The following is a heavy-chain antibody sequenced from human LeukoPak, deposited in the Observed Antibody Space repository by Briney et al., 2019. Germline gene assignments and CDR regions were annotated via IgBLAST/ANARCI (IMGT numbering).Heavy chain of an antibody. CDR2: IYPGDSDT. J-gene: IGHJ5*01. V-gene: IGHV5-51*01. Sequence: GESLKISCEGSGYTFRNYWIGWVRQMPGKDLEWMGMIYPGDSDTRYSPSFQGQVTFSADLSLNTAYLQWSSLEASDTAIYYCTRQSQACSSGSCYVVSWGQGTQVTVSS. CDR1: GYTFRNYW. CDR3: TRQSQACSSGSCYVVS. D-gene: IGHD2-15*01.